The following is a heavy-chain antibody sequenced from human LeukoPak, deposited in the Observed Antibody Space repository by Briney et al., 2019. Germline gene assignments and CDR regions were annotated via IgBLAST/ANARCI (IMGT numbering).Heavy chain of an antibody. J-gene: IGHJ4*02. D-gene: IGHD6-19*01. CDR2: INHSGST. Sequence: SETPSLTCAVYGGSFSGYYWSWIRQPPGRGLEWIGEINHSGSTNYNPSLKSRVTISVDTSKNQFSLKLSSVTAADTAVYYCARGSGWYGLDYWGQGTLVTVSS. CDR3: ARGSGWYGLDY. CDR1: GGSFSGYY. V-gene: IGHV4-34*01.